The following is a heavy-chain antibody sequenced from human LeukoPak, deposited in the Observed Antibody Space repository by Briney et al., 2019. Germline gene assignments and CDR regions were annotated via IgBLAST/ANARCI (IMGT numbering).Heavy chain of an antibody. Sequence: PSETLSLTCAVYGGSFSGYYWSWIRQPPGKGLEWIGEINHSGSTNYNPSLKSRVTISVDTSKNQFSLKLSSVTAADTAVYYCARRGTYPYYYYYYYMDVWGKGTTVTVSS. CDR2: INHSGST. V-gene: IGHV4-34*01. D-gene: IGHD1-1*01. CDR1: GGSFSGYY. CDR3: ARRGTYPYYYYYYYMDV. J-gene: IGHJ6*03.